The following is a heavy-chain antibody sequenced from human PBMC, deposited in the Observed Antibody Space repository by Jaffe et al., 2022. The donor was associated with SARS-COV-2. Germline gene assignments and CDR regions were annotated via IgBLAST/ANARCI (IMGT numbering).Heavy chain of an antibody. D-gene: IGHD6-19*01. Sequence: QVQLQESGPGLVKPSETLSLTCTVSGYSISSGYYWGWIRQPPGKGLEWIGSIYHSGSTYYNPSLKSRVTISVDTSKNQFSLKLSSVTAADTAVYYCARDSEFYSSGWWSGGDYYYYYYMDVWGKGTTVTVSS. V-gene: IGHV4-38-2*02. CDR3: ARDSEFYSSGWWSGGDYYYYYYMDV. J-gene: IGHJ6*03. CDR1: GYSISSGYY. CDR2: IYHSGST.